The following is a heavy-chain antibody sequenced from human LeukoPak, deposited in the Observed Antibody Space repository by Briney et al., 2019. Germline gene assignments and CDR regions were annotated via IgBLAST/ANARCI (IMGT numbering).Heavy chain of an antibody. CDR3: ARDFNYYGSGSYYSGEYYFDY. V-gene: IGHV1-2*02. Sequence: GASVMVSCKASGYTFTGYYIHWVRQAPGQGLEWMGWINPNSGGTNYAQKFQGRVTMTRDTSISTAYMELSRLRSDDTAVYYCARDFNYYGSGSYYSGEYYFDYWGQGTLVTVSS. D-gene: IGHD3-10*01. CDR1: GYTFTGYY. J-gene: IGHJ4*02. CDR2: INPNSGGT.